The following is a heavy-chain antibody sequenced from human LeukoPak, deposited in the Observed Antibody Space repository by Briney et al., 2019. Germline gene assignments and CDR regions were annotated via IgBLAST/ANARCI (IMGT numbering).Heavy chain of an antibody. CDR2: INPNSGGT. D-gene: IGHD6-13*01. CDR1: GYTFTGYY. Sequence: ASVKVSCKTSGYTFTGYYMHWVRQAPGQGLEWMGWINPNSGGTNYAQKFQGRVTMTRDTSISTAYLDVSSVRSDDTAVYFCARARTDSSTFYFAYWGQGSLVTVSS. V-gene: IGHV1-2*02. CDR3: ARARTDSSTFYFAY. J-gene: IGHJ4*02.